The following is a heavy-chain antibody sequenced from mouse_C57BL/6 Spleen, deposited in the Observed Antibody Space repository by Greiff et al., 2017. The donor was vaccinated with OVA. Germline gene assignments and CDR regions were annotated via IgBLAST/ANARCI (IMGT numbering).Heavy chain of an antibody. J-gene: IGHJ3*01. CDR3: ARGGDGPFAY. CDR2: ISYDGSN. V-gene: IGHV3-6*01. D-gene: IGHD1-1*01. Sequence: VQLQQSGPGLVKPSQSLSLTCSVTGYSITSGYYWNWIRQFPGNKLEWMGYISYDGSNNYNPSLKNRISITRDTSKNQFFLKLNSVTTEDTATYYCARGGDGPFAYWGQGTLVTVSA. CDR1: GYSITSGYY.